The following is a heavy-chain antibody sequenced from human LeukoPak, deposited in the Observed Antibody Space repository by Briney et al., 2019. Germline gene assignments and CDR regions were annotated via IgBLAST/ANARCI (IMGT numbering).Heavy chain of an antibody. V-gene: IGHV1-46*01. D-gene: IGHD3-16*01. J-gene: IGHJ3*02. Sequence: ASVKVSCKASGNTFTSSHMHGVRQAPGQGLEWRGIINIGDGYTKYAQKFQGRVTITRDTSTSTLYMELSSLRSEDTAVYYCAKDRGGSYTFDIWGQGTMVTVSS. CDR1: GNTFTSSH. CDR2: INIGDGYT. CDR3: AKDRGGSYTFDI.